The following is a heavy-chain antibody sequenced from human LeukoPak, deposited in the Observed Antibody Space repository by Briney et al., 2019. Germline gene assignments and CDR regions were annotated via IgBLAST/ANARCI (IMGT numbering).Heavy chain of an antibody. CDR3: VGDTPPGGDFFFNY. J-gene: IGHJ4*02. D-gene: IGHD3-16*01. CDR1: GFDFGDYA. Sequence: GGSLRLSCTASGFDFGDYAMTWFRQAPGKGLEWVALIWNEGTNKYYADSVKGRFTISRDNSKNTLYLQMNSLRTEDTAVYYCVGDTPPGGDFFFNYWGQGALVTVSS. V-gene: IGHV3-33*01. CDR2: IWNEGTNK.